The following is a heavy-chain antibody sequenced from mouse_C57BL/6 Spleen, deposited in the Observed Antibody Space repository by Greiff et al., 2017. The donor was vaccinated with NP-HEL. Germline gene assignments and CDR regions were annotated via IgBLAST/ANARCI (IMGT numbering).Heavy chain of an antibody. V-gene: IGHV1-15*01. CDR2: IDPETGGT. CDR1: GYTFTDYE. J-gene: IGHJ2*01. CDR3: AREGLLRYLFDY. Sequence: QVQLQQSGAELVRPGASVTLSCKASGYTFTDYEMHWVKQTPVHGLEWIGAIDPETGGTAYNQKFKGKAILTVDTSSSTAYMQLSSLTSEDSAVYYCAREGLLRYLFDYWGQGSTLTVSS. D-gene: IGHD1-1*01.